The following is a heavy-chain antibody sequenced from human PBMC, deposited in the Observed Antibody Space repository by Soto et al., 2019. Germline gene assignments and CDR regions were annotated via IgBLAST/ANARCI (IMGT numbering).Heavy chain of an antibody. CDR1: GGSISSYY. D-gene: IGHD3-3*01. J-gene: IGHJ6*03. Sequence: SETLSLTCTVSGGSISSYYWSWIRQPPGKGLEWIGYIYYSGSTNYNPSLKSRVTISVDTSKNQFSLKLSSVTAADTAVYYCARVSDFWSGWMDVWGKGTTVTVSS. CDR2: IYYSGST. CDR3: ARVSDFWSGWMDV. V-gene: IGHV4-59*01.